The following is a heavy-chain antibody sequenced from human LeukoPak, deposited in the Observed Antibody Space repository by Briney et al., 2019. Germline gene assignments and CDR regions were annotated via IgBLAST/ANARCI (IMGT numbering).Heavy chain of an antibody. CDR1: GGTFSSYA. J-gene: IGHJ6*02. CDR2: IIPILGIA. V-gene: IGHV1-69*04. CDR3: AKDFRRIVVVTDEYYYYGMDV. Sequence: SVKVSCKASGGTFSSYAISWVRQAPGQGLEWMGRIIPILGIANYAQKFQGRVTITADKSTSTAYMELSSLRSEDTAVYYCAKDFRRIVVVTDEYYYYGMDVWGQGTTVTVSS. D-gene: IGHD2-21*02.